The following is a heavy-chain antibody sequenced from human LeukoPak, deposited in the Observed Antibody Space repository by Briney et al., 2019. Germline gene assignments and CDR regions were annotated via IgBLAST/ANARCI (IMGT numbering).Heavy chain of an antibody. V-gene: IGHV3-11*01. Sequence: GGSLRLSCTASGFTFSDYYMSWIRQTPGKGLEWLSYISTRDNTMQYADSVKGRFTISRDNANNSVFLQMNNLRAEDSAIYYCARGARWAYYFDYWGQGSLVTVS. CDR3: ARGARWAYYFDY. CDR2: ISTRDNTM. CDR1: GFTFSDYY. D-gene: IGHD4-23*01. J-gene: IGHJ4*02.